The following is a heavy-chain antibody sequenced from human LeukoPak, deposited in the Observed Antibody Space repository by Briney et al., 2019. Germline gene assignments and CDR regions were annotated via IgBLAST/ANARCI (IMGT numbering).Heavy chain of an antibody. Sequence: ASVKVSCKASGYTFTSYDINWVRQATGQGLEWMGWMNPNSGNTGYAQKFQGRVTMTRNTSISTACMELSSLRSEDTAVYYCARGTVAATNWFDPWGQGTLVTVSS. CDR2: MNPNSGNT. CDR1: GYTFTSYD. J-gene: IGHJ5*02. V-gene: IGHV1-8*01. D-gene: IGHD2-15*01. CDR3: ARGTVAATNWFDP.